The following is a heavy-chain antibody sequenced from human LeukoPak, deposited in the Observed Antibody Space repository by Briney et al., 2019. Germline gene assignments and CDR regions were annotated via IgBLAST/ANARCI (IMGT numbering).Heavy chain of an antibody. J-gene: IGHJ4*02. CDR2: IKQDGSEE. Sequence: GGSLRLSCAASGFIFKSYWMSWVRQAPGKGLEWVASIKQDGSEENYVDSVRGRFTISRDNAKNSLYLQMNSLRAEDTAVYYCARDSAGYGDFDYWGQGTLVTVSS. V-gene: IGHV3-7*01. D-gene: IGHD5-18*01. CDR3: ARDSAGYGDFDY. CDR1: GFIFKSYW.